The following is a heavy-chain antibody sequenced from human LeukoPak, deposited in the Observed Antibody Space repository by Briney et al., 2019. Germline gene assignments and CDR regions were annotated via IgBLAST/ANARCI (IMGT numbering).Heavy chain of an antibody. CDR3: ARQGAAGKYYYYYMDV. Sequence: GESLKISCQGSGYNFPIYWIGWVRQMPGQGLEWMGIIYPDDSNTIYGPSFQGQVTISADKSINTAYLEWSSLKASDTAIYYCARQGAAGKYYYYYMDVWGKGTTVSVSS. CDR1: GYNFPIYW. V-gene: IGHV5-51*01. J-gene: IGHJ6*03. CDR2: IYPDDSNT. D-gene: IGHD6-13*01.